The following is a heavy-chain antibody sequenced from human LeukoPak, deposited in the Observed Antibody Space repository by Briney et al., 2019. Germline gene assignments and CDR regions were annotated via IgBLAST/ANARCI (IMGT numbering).Heavy chain of an antibody. CDR2: ISNSGGRT. J-gene: IGHJ4*02. Sequence: GGSLRLSCAASGFTFSSYAMSWVRQAPGKGLEWVSSISNSGGRTFYTDSVKGRFTISRDNSKITLYLQMNSLRAEDTAVYYCAKSYNGYESKPDYWGEGTLVTVSS. D-gene: IGHD5-12*01. CDR3: AKSYNGYESKPDY. V-gene: IGHV3-23*01. CDR1: GFTFSSYA.